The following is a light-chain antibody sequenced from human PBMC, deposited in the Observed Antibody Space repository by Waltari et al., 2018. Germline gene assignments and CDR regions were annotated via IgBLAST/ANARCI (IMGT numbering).Light chain of an antibody. CDR3: CSYAGSTTSSVV. Sequence: QSALTQPASVSGSPGQSITISCTGSRSDVGGYSLLSWYQQHPGKAPKLMIYAVTKRPSGVSHRFSGSKSGNTASLTISGLQTEDEADYYCCSYAGSTTSSVVFGTGTKVIVL. CDR1: RSDVGGYSL. V-gene: IGLV2-23*02. J-gene: IGLJ1*01. CDR2: AVT.